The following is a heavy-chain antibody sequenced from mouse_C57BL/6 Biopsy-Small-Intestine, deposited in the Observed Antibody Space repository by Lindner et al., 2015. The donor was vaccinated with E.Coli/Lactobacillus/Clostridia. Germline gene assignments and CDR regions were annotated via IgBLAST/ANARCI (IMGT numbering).Heavy chain of an antibody. J-gene: IGHJ2*01. Sequence: VQLQESGPDLVKPGASVKLSCKASGFTFTNYDINWVKQRPGQGLEWIGWIYPKDGSTTYNGKFKDKVTLTVDTSSSTAYMELHSLTSEDSAVYFCARERIYYDYDGDYSDYWGQGTTLTVSS. CDR3: ARERIYYDYDGDYSDY. V-gene: IGHV1-85*01. CDR1: GFTFTNYD. CDR2: IYPKDGST. D-gene: IGHD2-4*01.